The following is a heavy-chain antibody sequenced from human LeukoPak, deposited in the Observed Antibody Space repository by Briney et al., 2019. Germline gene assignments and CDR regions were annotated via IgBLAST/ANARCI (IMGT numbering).Heavy chain of an antibody. CDR2: IYTSGST. D-gene: IGHD6-19*01. CDR3: AREVSSGWYNGDWFDP. Sequence: SETLSLTCTVSGGSISSYYWSWIRQPAGKGLEWIGRIYTSGSTNYNPSLKSRVTISVDTSKNQFSPKLSSVTAADTAVYYCAREVSSGWYNGDWFDPWGQGTLVTVSS. J-gene: IGHJ5*02. CDR1: GGSISSYY. V-gene: IGHV4-4*07.